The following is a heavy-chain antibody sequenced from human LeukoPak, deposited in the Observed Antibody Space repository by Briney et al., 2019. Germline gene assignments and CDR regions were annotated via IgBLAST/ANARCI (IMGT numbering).Heavy chain of an antibody. CDR3: ARVTYCSSTSCYTDGYYYYYMDV. Sequence: SVKVSCKASGGTFSSYAISWVRQAPGQGLEWMGRIIPIFGTANYAQKFQGRVTITRNTSISTAYMELSSLRSEDTAVYYCARVTYCSSTSCYTDGYYYYYMDVWGKGTTVTVSS. V-gene: IGHV1-69*05. CDR1: GGTFSSYA. J-gene: IGHJ6*03. D-gene: IGHD2-2*02. CDR2: IIPIFGTA.